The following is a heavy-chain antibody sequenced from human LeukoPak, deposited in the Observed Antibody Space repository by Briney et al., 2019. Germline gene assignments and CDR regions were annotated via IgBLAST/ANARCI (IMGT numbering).Heavy chain of an antibody. CDR3: ARDRLQLQS. V-gene: IGHV4-38-2*02. D-gene: IGHD1-1*01. Sequence: ETLSLTCTAPGYSISSGYFWGWMRQPPGKGLEWIGSIYQSETAHYNPSLKSRVTISVDTSKNQFSLKLSSVTAADTAVYYCARDRLQLQSWGQGTLVTVSS. CDR2: IYQSETA. CDR1: GYSISSGYF. J-gene: IGHJ5*02.